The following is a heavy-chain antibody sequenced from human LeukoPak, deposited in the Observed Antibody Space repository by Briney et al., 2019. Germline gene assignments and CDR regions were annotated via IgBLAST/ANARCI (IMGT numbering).Heavy chain of an antibody. Sequence: ASVKVSCKASGYTFTSDGISWVRQAPGQGLEWMGWISAYNGNTNYAQKLQGRVTMTTDTSTSTAYMELRSLGSDDTAVYYCARDGDIVVVPAASRPHYWGQGTLVTVSS. D-gene: IGHD2-2*01. CDR2: ISAYNGNT. CDR3: ARDGDIVVVPAASRPHY. V-gene: IGHV1-18*01. CDR1: GYTFTSDG. J-gene: IGHJ4*02.